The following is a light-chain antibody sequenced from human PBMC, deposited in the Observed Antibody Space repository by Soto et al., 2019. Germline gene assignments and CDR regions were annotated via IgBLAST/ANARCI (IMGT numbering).Light chain of an antibody. V-gene: IGLV3-1*01. CDR1: KLGEKY. CDR2: QDT. CDR3: QAWDSGTAV. J-gene: IGLJ3*02. Sequence: SYELTQPPSVSVSPGQTASITCSGDKLGEKYACWYLQKPGQSPVLVIDQDTKRPSGIPERFSGSISGNTATLTISGTQAMDEGDYYCQAWDSGTAVFGGGTKLTVL.